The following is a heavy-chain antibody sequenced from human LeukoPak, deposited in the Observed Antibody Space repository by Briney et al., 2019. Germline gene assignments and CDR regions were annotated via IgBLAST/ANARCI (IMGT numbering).Heavy chain of an antibody. Sequence: GGSLRLSCAASGFTFRSHAMSWVRQAPWKGLEWVAGISNSGDNTQYADSVKGRFTISRDNSKNTLYLQMNSLRAEDTAVYYCAKPQWGLRGLTDYWGQGTLVTVSS. CDR1: GFTFRSHA. CDR3: AKPQWGLRGLTDY. D-gene: IGHD4-17*01. V-gene: IGHV3-23*01. J-gene: IGHJ4*02. CDR2: ISNSGDNT.